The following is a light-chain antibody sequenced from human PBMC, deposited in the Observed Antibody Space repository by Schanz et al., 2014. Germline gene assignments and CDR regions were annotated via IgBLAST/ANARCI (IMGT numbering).Light chain of an antibody. V-gene: IGKV3-20*01. Sequence: VLTQSPGTLSVSPGETATLSCRASQSVSSNLAWYQQKPGQAPNVLIYGASRRATGIPDRFSGSGSGTDFTLTISRLEPEDFAVYYCQQYGSSPTTFGQGTKVEIK. CDR2: GAS. CDR1: QSVSSN. CDR3: QQYGSSPTT. J-gene: IGKJ1*01.